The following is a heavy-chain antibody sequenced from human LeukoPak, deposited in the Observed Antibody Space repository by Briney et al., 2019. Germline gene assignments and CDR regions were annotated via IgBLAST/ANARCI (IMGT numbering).Heavy chain of an antibody. CDR1: GLTFSTYA. V-gene: IGHV3-30-3*01. CDR3: ARGIFTGGTYYGY. CDR2: ISYDGSSK. Sequence: PGRSLRLSCAASGLTFSTYAMHWVRQAPGKGLEWVAVISYDGSSKNYGDSVKGRFTISRDNSKNTVYLQMNSLRVEDTALYYCARGIFTGGTYYGYWGQGTLVTVSS. D-gene: IGHD1-26*01. J-gene: IGHJ4*02.